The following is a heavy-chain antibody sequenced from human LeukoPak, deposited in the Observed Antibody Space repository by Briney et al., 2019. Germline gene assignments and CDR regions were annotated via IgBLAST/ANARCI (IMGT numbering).Heavy chain of an antibody. J-gene: IGHJ6*03. V-gene: IGHV5-51*01. Sequence: GESLKISCKGSGYSFTSYWIAWVRQMPGKGLEWMGIIYPGDSDTRYSPSFQGQVTISADKSISTAYVQWSSLKASDTAMYYCAMVIRERGSGSYYINDYYYYYYMDVWGKGTTVTVSS. CDR1: GYSFTSYW. CDR3: AMVIRERGSGSYYINDYYYYYYMDV. D-gene: IGHD3-10*01. CDR2: IYPGDSDT.